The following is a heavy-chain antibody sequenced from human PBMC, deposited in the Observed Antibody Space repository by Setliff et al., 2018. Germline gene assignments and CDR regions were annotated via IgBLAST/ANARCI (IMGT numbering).Heavy chain of an antibody. Sequence: PSETLSLTCTVSGGSISSYYWSWIRQPTGKGLEWIGYIYYSGSTNYNPSLKSRVTISVDTSKNQFSLKLSSVTAADTAVYYCARGGNDYKWGAFDIGGQATMVTVSS. V-gene: IGHV4-59*01. J-gene: IGHJ3*02. D-gene: IGHD4-4*01. CDR3: ARGGNDYKWGAFDI. CDR1: GGSISSYY. CDR2: IYYSGST.